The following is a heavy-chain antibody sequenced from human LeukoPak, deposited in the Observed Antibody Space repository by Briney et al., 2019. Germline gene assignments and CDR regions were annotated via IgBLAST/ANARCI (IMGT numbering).Heavy chain of an antibody. D-gene: IGHD4-17*01. Sequence: SETLSLTCTVSGGSISSYYWSWIRQPAGKGLEWIGRIYSSGSTNYNPSLKSRVTMSVDTSKNQSSLKLSSVTAADTAVYYCAGSTVTTYQDAFDIWGQGTMVTVSS. V-gene: IGHV4-4*07. CDR3: AGSTVTTYQDAFDI. J-gene: IGHJ3*02. CDR1: GGSISSYY. CDR2: IYSSGST.